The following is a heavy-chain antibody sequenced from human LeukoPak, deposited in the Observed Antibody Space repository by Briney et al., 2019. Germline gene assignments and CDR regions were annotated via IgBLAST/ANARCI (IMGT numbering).Heavy chain of an antibody. D-gene: IGHD3-9*01. J-gene: IGHJ5*02. V-gene: IGHV1-8*03. CDR2: MNPNSGNT. CDR1: GYTFTSYD. CDR3: ARGSGYNIFTGSRWFDP. Sequence: ASVKVSCKASGYTFTSYDINWVRQATGQGLEWMGWMNPNSGNTGYAQKFQGRVTITRNTSISTAYMELSSLRSDDTAVYYCARGSGYNIFTGSRWFDPWGQGTLVTVSS.